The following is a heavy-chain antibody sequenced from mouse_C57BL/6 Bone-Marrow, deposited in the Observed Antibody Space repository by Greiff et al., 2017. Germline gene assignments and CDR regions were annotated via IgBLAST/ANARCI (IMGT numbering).Heavy chain of an antibody. V-gene: IGHV1-64*01. CDR1: GYTFTSYW. J-gene: IGHJ3*01. D-gene: IGHD1-3*01. Sequence: QVQLQQPGAELVKPGASVKLSCKASGYTFTSYWMHWVKQRPGQGLEWIGMIDPNSGSTNYNEKFKSKATLTVDKSSSTAYMQLSSLTSEDSAGYYCARSGSSWFAYWGQGTRVTVSA. CDR2: IDPNSGST. CDR3: ARSGSSWFAY.